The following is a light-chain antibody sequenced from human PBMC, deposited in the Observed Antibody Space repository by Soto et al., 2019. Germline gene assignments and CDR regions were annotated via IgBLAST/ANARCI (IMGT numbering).Light chain of an antibody. Sequence: TVLTQSPATLSLSPGERATLSCMASQSVSSNLAWYQQKPGQAPRLLFYGASTRATGIPARFSGSGSGTELTLTISSLQSEDFAVYYCQQYNNWPPLTFGGGTKVDIK. CDR2: GAS. V-gene: IGKV3D-15*01. CDR1: QSVSSN. CDR3: QQYNNWPPLT. J-gene: IGKJ4*01.